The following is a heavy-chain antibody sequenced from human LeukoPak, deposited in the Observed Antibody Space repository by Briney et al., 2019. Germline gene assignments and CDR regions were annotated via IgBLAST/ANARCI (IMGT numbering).Heavy chain of an antibody. D-gene: IGHD6-19*01. CDR1: GDSVSTNSAA. CDR3: ARAIAVAASYTYYFDY. Sequence: SQTLSLTCAISGDSVSTNSAAWNWIRQSPSRGLEWLGRTYYASKWYQDYAVSVKSRITISPDTSKNQFSLQLNSVTPEDTAVYYCARAIAVAASYTYYFDYWGQGTLVTFSS. V-gene: IGHV6-1*01. CDR2: TYYASKWYQ. J-gene: IGHJ4*02.